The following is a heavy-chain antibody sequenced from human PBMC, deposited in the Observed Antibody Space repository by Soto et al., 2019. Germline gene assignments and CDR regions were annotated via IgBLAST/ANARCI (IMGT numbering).Heavy chain of an antibody. CDR3: AREEYYYGSGSFFTG. Sequence: QVQLVQSGAEVKKPGSSVKVSCKASGGTFSSYTISWVRQAPGQGLEWMGRIIPILGIANYAQKFQGRVTITADKSTRTAYMELSSLRCEETSVYYCAREEYYYGSGSFFTGWGQGTLVTVSS. J-gene: IGHJ4*02. CDR1: GGTFSSYT. V-gene: IGHV1-69*08. CDR2: IIPILGIA. D-gene: IGHD3-10*01.